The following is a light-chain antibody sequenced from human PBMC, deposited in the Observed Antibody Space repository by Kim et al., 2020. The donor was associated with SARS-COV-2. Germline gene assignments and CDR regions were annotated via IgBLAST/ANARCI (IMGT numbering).Light chain of an antibody. CDR3: NSRDSNDNVV. V-gene: IGLV3-19*01. J-gene: IGLJ2*01. CDR2: GKN. Sequence: VDLGQTVRITCQGDSLRSYYATWYQQKPGQAPIVVIYGKNNRPSGIPDRFSGSSSGNTASSTITGTQAGDEADYYCNSRDSNDNVVFGGGTQLTVL. CDR1: SLRSYY.